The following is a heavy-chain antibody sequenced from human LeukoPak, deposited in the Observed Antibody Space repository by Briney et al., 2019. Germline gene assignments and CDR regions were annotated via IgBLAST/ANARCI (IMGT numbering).Heavy chain of an antibody. V-gene: IGHV3-11*04. CDR3: ARADKDYYDSSALSDL. CDR1: GFTFSDYY. CDR2: ISLNSGRNI. J-gene: IGHJ4*02. Sequence: GGSLRLSCAASGFTFSDYYMSWIRQAPGKGLEWVSYISLNSGRNIYYAQSVKGRFTISRDNDKNSLFLQMNSLRAEDTAVYYCARADKDYYDSSALSDLWGQETLVTVSS. D-gene: IGHD3-22*01.